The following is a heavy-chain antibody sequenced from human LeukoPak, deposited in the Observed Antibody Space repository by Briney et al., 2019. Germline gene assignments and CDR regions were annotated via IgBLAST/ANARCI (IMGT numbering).Heavy chain of an antibody. CDR1: GYTFTSYY. J-gene: IGHJ4*02. Sequence: GASVKVSCKASGYTFTSYYMHWVRQAPGQGLEWMGIINPSGGSTSYAQKFQGRVTMTRDMSTSTVYMELSSLRSEDTAVYYCARDSIAVAGTDVFDYWGQGTLVTVSS. CDR3: ARDSIAVAGTDVFDY. D-gene: IGHD6-19*01. V-gene: IGHV1-46*01. CDR2: INPSGGST.